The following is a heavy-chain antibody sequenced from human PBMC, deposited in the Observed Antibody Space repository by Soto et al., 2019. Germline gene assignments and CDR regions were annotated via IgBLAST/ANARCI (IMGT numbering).Heavy chain of an antibody. CDR3: ASQMVRGVIISTFDY. D-gene: IGHD3-10*01. V-gene: IGHV1-69*13. Sequence: SVKVSCKASGGTFSSYAISWVRQAPGQGLEWMGGIIPIFGTANYAQKFQGRVAITADESTSTAYMELSSLRSEDTAVYYCASQMVRGVIISTFDYWGQGTLVTVSS. CDR1: GGTFSSYA. J-gene: IGHJ4*02. CDR2: IIPIFGTA.